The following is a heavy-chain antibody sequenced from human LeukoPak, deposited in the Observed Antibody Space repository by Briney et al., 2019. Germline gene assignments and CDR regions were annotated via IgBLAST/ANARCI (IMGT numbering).Heavy chain of an antibody. J-gene: IGHJ4*02. Sequence: GASVKVSCKASGYTFSSYAISWVRQAPGQGLEWMGRIIPILGIANYAQKFQGRVTITADKSTSTAYMELSSLRSEDTAVYYCARDAYPYYDSSGYFCYWGQGTLVTVSS. CDR2: IIPILGIA. CDR1: GYTFSSYA. V-gene: IGHV1-69*04. CDR3: ARDAYPYYDSSGYFCY. D-gene: IGHD3-22*01.